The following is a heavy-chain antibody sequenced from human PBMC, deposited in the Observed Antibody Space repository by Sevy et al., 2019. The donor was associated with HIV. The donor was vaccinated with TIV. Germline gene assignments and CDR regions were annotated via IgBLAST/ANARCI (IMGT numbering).Heavy chain of an antibody. Sequence: GGSLRLSCAASGFTFSSYVMHWARQAPGKGLESVSAISSTGGNTYYIDSVKGRFTISRDNSKNTLYLQMDSLRVEDMDVYYCVRRGNAGSYDSWGQGALVNVSS. J-gene: IGHJ4*02. CDR3: VRRGNAGSYDS. D-gene: IGHD1-26*01. CDR2: ISSTGGNT. CDR1: GFTFSSYV. V-gene: IGHV3-64*02.